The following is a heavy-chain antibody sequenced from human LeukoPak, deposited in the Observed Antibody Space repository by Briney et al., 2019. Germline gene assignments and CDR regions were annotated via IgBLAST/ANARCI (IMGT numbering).Heavy chain of an antibody. J-gene: IGHJ4*02. V-gene: IGHV3-20*04. CDR2: INWNGGST. Sequence: GGSLRLSCAASGFTFDDYGMSWVRQAPGKGLEWVSGINWNGGSTGYADSVKGRFTISRDNAKNSLYLQMNSLRAEDTALYYCARGGDTMVRGASLDYWGQGTLVTVSS. CDR1: GFTFDDYG. CDR3: ARGGDTMVRGASLDY. D-gene: IGHD3-10*01.